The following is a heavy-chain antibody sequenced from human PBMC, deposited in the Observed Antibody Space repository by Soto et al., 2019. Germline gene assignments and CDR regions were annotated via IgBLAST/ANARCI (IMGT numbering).Heavy chain of an antibody. D-gene: IGHD6-19*01. CDR2: ISYDGSNK. J-gene: IGHJ1*01. V-gene: IGHV3-30*18. Sequence: QVQLVESGGGVVQPGRSLRLSCAASGFTFSSYGMHWVRQAPGKGLEWVAVISYDGSNKYYADSVKGRFTISRDNSKNTLYLQMNSLRAEDTAVYYCAKDTVGIAVASGYFQHWCQGTLVTVSS. CDR1: GFTFSSYG. CDR3: AKDTVGIAVASGYFQH.